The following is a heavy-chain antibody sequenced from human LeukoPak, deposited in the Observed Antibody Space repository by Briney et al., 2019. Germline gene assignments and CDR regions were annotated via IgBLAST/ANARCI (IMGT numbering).Heavy chain of an antibody. CDR3: ARSSVSQRAFDI. CDR2: IYYSGST. CDR1: GGSISSSSYY. D-gene: IGHD4-11*01. V-gene: IGHV4-39*01. Sequence: NTSETLSLTCTVSGGSISSSSYYWGWIRQPPGKGLEWIGSIYYSGSTYYNPSLKSRVTISVDTSKNQFSLKLSSVTAADTAVYYCARSSVSQRAFDIWGQGTMVTVSS. J-gene: IGHJ3*02.